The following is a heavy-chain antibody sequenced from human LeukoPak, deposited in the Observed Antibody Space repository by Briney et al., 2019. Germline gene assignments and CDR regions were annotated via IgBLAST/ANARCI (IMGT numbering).Heavy chain of an antibody. CDR3: AKDHLVSYYDILTGYYYFDY. D-gene: IGHD3-9*01. V-gene: IGHV3-30*02. CDR1: GFTFSSYG. Sequence: PGGSLRLSCAASGFTFSSYGMHWVRQAPGKGLEWVAFIRYGGTNKYYADSVKGRFTISRDNSKNTLYLQMNSLRVEDTAVYYCAKDHLVSYYDILTGYYYFDYWGQGTLVTVSS. J-gene: IGHJ4*02. CDR2: IRYGGTNK.